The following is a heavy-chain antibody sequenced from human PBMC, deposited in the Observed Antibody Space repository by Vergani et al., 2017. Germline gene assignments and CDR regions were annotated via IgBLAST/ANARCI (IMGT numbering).Heavy chain of an antibody. Sequence: EVQLLESGGGLVQPGGSLRLSCAASGFTFSSYAMSWVRQAPGKGLEWVSVIYSGGSTYSADSVKGRFTISRDNSKNTLYLQMNSLRAEDTAVYYCARARVGSSTSCYDYWGQGTLVTVSS. CDR3: ARARVGSSTSCYDY. CDR2: IYSGGST. J-gene: IGHJ4*02. V-gene: IGHV3-23*03. CDR1: GFTFSSYA. D-gene: IGHD2-2*01.